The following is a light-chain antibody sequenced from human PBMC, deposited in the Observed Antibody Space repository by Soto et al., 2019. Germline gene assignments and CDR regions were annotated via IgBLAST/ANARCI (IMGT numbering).Light chain of an antibody. Sequence: EIVLTHAPATLSLSPGDRVTLSCRASQSLSTNLAWYQQIPGQAPRLLIYGASTRATGVPARFSGGGSGTEFTLTISSLQSEDFGIYYCQQYNNWPLITFGQGTRLEI. CDR2: GAS. CDR3: QQYNNWPLIT. CDR1: QSLSTN. V-gene: IGKV3-15*01. J-gene: IGKJ5*01.